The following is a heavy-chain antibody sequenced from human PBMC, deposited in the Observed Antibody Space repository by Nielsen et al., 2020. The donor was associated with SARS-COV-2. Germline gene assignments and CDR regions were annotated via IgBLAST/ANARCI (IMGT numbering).Heavy chain of an antibody. D-gene: IGHD2-8*02. V-gene: IGHV4-39*07. Sequence: SETLSLTCTVSGGSISSSSYYWGWIRQPPGKGLEWIGSIYYSGSTYYNPSLKSRVTISVDTSKNQFSLKLSSVTAADTALYYCARWVGYSPPVPHCGMDVWGQGTTVTVSS. CDR3: ARWVGYSPPVPHCGMDV. J-gene: IGHJ6*02. CDR2: IYYSGST. CDR1: GGSISSSSYY.